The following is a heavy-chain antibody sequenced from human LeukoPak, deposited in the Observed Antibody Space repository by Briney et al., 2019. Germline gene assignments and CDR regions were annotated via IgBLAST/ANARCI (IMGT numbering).Heavy chain of an antibody. D-gene: IGHD4-11*01. Sequence: SETLSLTCAVYGGSFSGYYWSWIRQPPGKGLEWIGEINHSGSTNYNPSLKSGVTISVDTSKNQFSLKLSSVTAADTAVYYCARGYTAWFDPWGQGTLVTVSS. CDR1: GGSFSGYY. V-gene: IGHV4-34*01. CDR2: INHSGST. CDR3: ARGYTAWFDP. J-gene: IGHJ5*02.